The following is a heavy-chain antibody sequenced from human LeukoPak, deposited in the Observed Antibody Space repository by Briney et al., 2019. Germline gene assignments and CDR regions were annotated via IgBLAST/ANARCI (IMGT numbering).Heavy chain of an antibody. J-gene: IGHJ2*01. V-gene: IGHV1-69*04. CDR1: GGTFSSYA. D-gene: IGHD2-2*01. CDR3: ARDLCSSISCPHRNWYFDL. CDR2: IIPIFGIA. Sequence: SVKVSRKASGGTFSSYAISWVRQAPGQGLEWMGRIIPIFGIANYAQKFQGRVTITADKSTSTAYMELSSLRSEDTAVYYCARDLCSSISCPHRNWYFDLWGRGTLVTVSS.